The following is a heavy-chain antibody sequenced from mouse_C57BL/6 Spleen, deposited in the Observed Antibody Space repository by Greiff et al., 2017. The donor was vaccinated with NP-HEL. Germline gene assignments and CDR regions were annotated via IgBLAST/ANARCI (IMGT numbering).Heavy chain of an antibody. D-gene: IGHD6-1*01. CDR2: IDPSDSYT. V-gene: IGHV1-69*01. Sequence: QVQLQQPGAELVMPGASVKLSCKASGYTFTSYWMHWVKQRPGQGLEWIGEIDPSDSYTTYNQKFKGKSTLTVDKSSSTAYMQLSSLTSEDSAVYYCARWAAGSHYFDYWGQGTTLTVSS. CDR3: ARWAAGSHYFDY. CDR1: GYTFTSYW. J-gene: IGHJ2*01.